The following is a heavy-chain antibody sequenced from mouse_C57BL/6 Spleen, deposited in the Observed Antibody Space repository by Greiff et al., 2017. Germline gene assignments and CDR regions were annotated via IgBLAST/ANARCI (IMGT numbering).Heavy chain of an antibody. J-gene: IGHJ4*01. V-gene: IGHV1-64*01. CDR3: ANYYGSSYAMDY. CDR2: IHPNSGST. CDR1: GYTFTSYW. Sequence: VKLQQPGAELVKPGASVKLSCKASGYTFTSYWMHWVKQRPGQGLEWIGMIHPNSGSTNYNEKFKSKATLTVDKSSSTAYMQLSSLTSEDSAVYYCANYYGSSYAMDYWGQGTSVTVSS. D-gene: IGHD1-1*01.